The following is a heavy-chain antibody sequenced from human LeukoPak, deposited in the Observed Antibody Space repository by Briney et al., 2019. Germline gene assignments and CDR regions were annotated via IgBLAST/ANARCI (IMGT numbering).Heavy chain of an antibody. V-gene: IGHV3-23*01. J-gene: IGHJ4*02. D-gene: IGHD6-19*01. CDR2: ISGYGSDT. CDR3: ANPYSGWTSFNY. Sequence: GGSLRLSCVASGFAFNTYAMSWVRQAPGKGLEWVSGISGYGSDTYYADSVKGRFTISRDNSKNTLYLQMNSLRVEDTAMYYCANPYSGWTSFNYWGQGTLVTVSS. CDR1: GFAFNTYA.